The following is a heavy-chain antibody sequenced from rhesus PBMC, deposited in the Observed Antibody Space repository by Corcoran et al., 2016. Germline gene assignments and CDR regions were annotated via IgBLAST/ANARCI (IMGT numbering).Heavy chain of an antibody. D-gene: IGHD4-35*01. V-gene: IGHV3S5*01. CDR2: FNSGGGSP. CDR1: GFTFSSYG. CDR3: AKDEDYGNLLY. Sequence: EVQLVETGGGLVQPGGSLKLSCAASGFTFSSYGMSWVRQPPGKGLEWVSAFNSGGGSPYYAESVKGRFTISRDNSKNTLYLQMNSLRAEDTAVYYCAKDEDYGNLLYWGQGVLVTVSS. J-gene: IGHJ4*01.